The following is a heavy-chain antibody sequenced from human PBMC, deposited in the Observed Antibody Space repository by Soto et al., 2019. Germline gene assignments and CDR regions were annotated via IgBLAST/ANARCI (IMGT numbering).Heavy chain of an antibody. CDR2: IYYSGNT. CDR1: GDSISTADYY. J-gene: IGHJ4*02. CDR3: ARGIYSTSSFFDS. Sequence: SETLSLTCTVSGDSISTADYYWNWIRQPPGKGLEWIGYIYYSGNTYYIPSLKSRVTISVDTSKNQISLKLNSVAAADTAVYYCARGIYSTSSFFDSWGQGTLVTVSS. V-gene: IGHV4-30-4*01. D-gene: IGHD6-6*01.